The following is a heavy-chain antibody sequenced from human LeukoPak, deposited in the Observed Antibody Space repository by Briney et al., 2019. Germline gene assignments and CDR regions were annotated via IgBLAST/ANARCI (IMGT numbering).Heavy chain of an antibody. V-gene: IGHV3-33*01. D-gene: IGHD5-18*01. CDR1: GVTFSSYG. J-gene: IGHJ4*02. CDR2: IWYDGSNK. Sequence: PGGSLRLSCAASGVTFSSYGMHLVRQAPGKGLEWVAVIWYDGSNKYHADSVKGRFTISRDNSKSTLYLQMNSLRAEDTAVYYCARDGGAMAARYYFDYWGQGTLVTVSS. CDR3: ARDGGAMAARYYFDY.